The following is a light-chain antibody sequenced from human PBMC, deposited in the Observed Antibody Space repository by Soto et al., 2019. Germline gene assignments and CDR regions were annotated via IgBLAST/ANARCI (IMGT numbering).Light chain of an antibody. CDR2: AAS. CDR3: QQSYSTPWT. J-gene: IGKJ1*01. V-gene: IGKV1-39*01. Sequence: DIPMTQSPSSLSASVGDRVTITCRASQSISNYLNWYQQKPGKAPKLLIYAASILQSGVPSRFSGSGSGTDFTLTISSLQPEDFATYYCQQSYSTPWTFGQGTKVEIK. CDR1: QSISNY.